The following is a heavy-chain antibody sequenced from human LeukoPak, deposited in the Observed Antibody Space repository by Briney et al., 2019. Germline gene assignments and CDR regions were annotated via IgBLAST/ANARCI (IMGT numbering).Heavy chain of an antibody. J-gene: IGHJ4*02. V-gene: IGHV1-18*04. CDR2: ISAYNGNT. CDR3: ARGSGVYYYDSSGHRY. CDR1: GYTFTSYY. D-gene: IGHD3-22*01. Sequence: ASVKVSCKASGYTFTSYYMHWVRQAPGQGLEWMGWISAYNGNTNYAQKLQGRVTMTTDTSTSTAYMELRSLRSDDTAVYYCARGSGVYYYDSSGHRYWGQGTLVTVSS.